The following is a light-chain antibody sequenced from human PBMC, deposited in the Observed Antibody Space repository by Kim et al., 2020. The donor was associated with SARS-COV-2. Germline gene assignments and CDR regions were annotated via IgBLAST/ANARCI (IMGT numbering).Light chain of an antibody. Sequence: DIQMTQSPSTLSASVGDRVTITCRASQSISSWLAWYQQKPGKAPKLLIYKASSLESGVPSRFSGSGSGTEFTLTISSLQPDDFATYYCQQYNSYPWKIGQGTKVDIK. CDR3: QQYNSYPWK. CDR2: KAS. V-gene: IGKV1-5*03. CDR1: QSISSW. J-gene: IGKJ1*01.